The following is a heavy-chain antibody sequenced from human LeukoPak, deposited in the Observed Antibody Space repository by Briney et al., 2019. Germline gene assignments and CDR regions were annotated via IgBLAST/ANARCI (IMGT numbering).Heavy chain of an antibody. CDR1: GYTFTSYG. V-gene: IGHV1-18*01. D-gene: IGHD6-13*01. CDR3: ARGGRGLVAAAGNDY. Sequence: EASVKVSCKASGYTFTSYGISWVRQAPGQGLEWMGWISAYNGNTNYAQKLQGRVTMTTDTSTSTAYMELRSLRSDDTAVYYCARGGRGLVAAAGNDYWGQGTLVTVSS. CDR2: ISAYNGNT. J-gene: IGHJ4*02.